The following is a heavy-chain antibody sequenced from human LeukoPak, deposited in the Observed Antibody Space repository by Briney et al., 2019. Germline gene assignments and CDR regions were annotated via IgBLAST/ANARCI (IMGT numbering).Heavy chain of an antibody. J-gene: IGHJ4*02. Sequence: PGGSLRLSCSFSGFIPTSNYMAWVRQAPGKGLQWISFIYGGGNTLYADSVRDRFSISRDNSKSTLYLQMNSVRVEDTAVYYCATGGRSGMAFDFWGQGTLVTVSS. D-gene: IGHD2-8*01. V-gene: IGHV3-53*01. CDR3: ATGGRSGMAFDF. CDR2: IYGGGNT. CDR1: GFIPTSNY.